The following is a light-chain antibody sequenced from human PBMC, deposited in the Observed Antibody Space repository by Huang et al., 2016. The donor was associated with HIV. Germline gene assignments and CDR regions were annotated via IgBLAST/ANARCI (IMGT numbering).Light chain of an antibody. Sequence: DIQMTQSPSSLSASVGDRVTITCRASQNINTFLNWYQQKRGKAPKFLIYSASPLRSGDPSRFSGSGSGTDFTLTISSLQPEDSATYFCQQSYSTLFTFGPGTKVHIK. J-gene: IGKJ3*01. V-gene: IGKV1-39*01. CDR3: QQSYSTLFT. CDR2: SAS. CDR1: QNINTF.